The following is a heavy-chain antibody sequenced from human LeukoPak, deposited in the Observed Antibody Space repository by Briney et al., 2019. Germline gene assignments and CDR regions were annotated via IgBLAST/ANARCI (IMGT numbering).Heavy chain of an antibody. CDR1: GFTFSGSA. V-gene: IGHV3-73*01. J-gene: IGHJ4*02. D-gene: IGHD3-22*01. Sequence: GGSLKLSCAASGFTFSGSAMHWVRQASGKGLEWVGRISSKAKSYATAYAASVKGRFTISRDDSKNTAYLQMNSLKTEDTAVYYCARPSAGYYYDSSGYYYAYWGQGTLVTVSS. CDR3: ARPSAGYYYDSSGYYYAY. CDR2: ISSKAKSYAT.